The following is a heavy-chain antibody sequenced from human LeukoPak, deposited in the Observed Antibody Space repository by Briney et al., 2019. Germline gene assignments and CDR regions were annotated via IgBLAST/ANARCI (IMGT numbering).Heavy chain of an antibody. J-gene: IGHJ6*02. D-gene: IGHD5-18*01. CDR3: ATLRYSYGPKGYYYYGMDV. V-gene: IGHV1-18*01. CDR1: GYTFTSYG. CDR2: ISAYNGNT. Sequence: ASVKVSCKASGYTFTSYGISWVRQAPGQGLEWMGWISAYNGNTNYAQKLQGRVTMTTDTSTSTAYMELRSLRSDDTAVYYCATLRYSYGPKGYYYYGMDVWGQGTTVTVSS.